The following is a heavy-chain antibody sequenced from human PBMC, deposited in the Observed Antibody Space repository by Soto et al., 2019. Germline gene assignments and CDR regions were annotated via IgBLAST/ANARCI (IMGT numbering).Heavy chain of an antibody. CDR2: ISYDGSNK. Sequence: PGGSLRLSCAASGFTFSSYGMHWVRQAPGKGLEWVAVISYDGSNKYYADSVKGRFTISRDNSKNTLYLQMNSLRAEDTAVYYCAKALTFSYYDFWSGYYDFDYWGQGTLVTVSS. V-gene: IGHV3-30*18. CDR3: AKALTFSYYDFWSGYYDFDY. CDR1: GFTFSSYG. D-gene: IGHD3-3*01. J-gene: IGHJ4*02.